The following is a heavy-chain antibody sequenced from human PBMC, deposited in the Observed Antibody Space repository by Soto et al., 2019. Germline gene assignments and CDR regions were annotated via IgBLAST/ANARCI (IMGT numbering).Heavy chain of an antibody. D-gene: IGHD6-13*01. V-gene: IGHV4-31*03. J-gene: IGHJ4*02. CDR2: IYYSGST. CDR3: AISFGVAAAGPFDY. CDR1: GGSISSGGYY. Sequence: QVQLQESGPGLVKPSQNLSLTCTVSGGSISSGGYYWSWIRQHPGKGLEWIGYIYYSGSTYYNPSLKSRVTISVDTSKNPFTLKLSSVTAADTAVYYCAISFGVAAAGPFDYWGQGTLVTVSS.